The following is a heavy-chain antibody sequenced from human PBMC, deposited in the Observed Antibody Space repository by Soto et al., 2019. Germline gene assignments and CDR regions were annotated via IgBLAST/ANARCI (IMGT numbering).Heavy chain of an antibody. CDR3: ARDRYCSGGSCLAAFDI. D-gene: IGHD2-15*01. J-gene: IGHJ3*02. CDR2: IYYSGST. CDR1: GGSVSSGSYY. Sequence: SETLSLTCTVSGGSVSSGSYYWSWIRQPPGKGLEWIGYIYYSGSTNYNPSLKSRVTISVDTSKNQFSLKLSSVTAADTAVYYCARDRYCSGGSCLAAFDIWGQGTMVTVSS. V-gene: IGHV4-61*01.